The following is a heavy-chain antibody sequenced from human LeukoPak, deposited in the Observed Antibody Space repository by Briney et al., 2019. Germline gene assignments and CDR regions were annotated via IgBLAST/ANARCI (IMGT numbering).Heavy chain of an antibody. Sequence: PSETLSLTCAVYGGSFSGYYWSWIRQPPGKGLEWIGEINHSGSTNYNPSLKSRVTISADTSKNQFSLKLSSVTAADTAVYYCARGLSSRRTPPYYFDYWGQGTLVTVSS. CDR3: ARGLSSRRTPPYYFDY. CDR1: GGSFSGYY. D-gene: IGHD1-1*01. V-gene: IGHV4-34*01. CDR2: INHSGST. J-gene: IGHJ4*02.